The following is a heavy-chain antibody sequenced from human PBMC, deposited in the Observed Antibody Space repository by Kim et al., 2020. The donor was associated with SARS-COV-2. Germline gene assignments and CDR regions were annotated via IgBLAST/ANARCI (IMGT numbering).Heavy chain of an antibody. D-gene: IGHD2-2*01. CDR2: ISYSGNP. Sequence: SETLSLTCSVSGGSIRSSGKFWTWIRQHPAKGLEWIGYISYSGNPHYSPSLRSRVSISLQTSENQFSLELTSVTAADTAVYYCARGQPLDYWGQGILVTV. CDR1: GGSIRSSGKF. J-gene: IGHJ4*02. V-gene: IGHV4-31*03. CDR3: ARGQPLDY.